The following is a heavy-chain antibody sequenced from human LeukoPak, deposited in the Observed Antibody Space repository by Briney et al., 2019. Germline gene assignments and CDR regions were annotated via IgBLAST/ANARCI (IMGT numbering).Heavy chain of an antibody. V-gene: IGHV3-48*02. Sequence: GGSLRLSCAASGFTFSSYSMNWVRQAPGKGLEWVSYISSSSSTIYYADSVKDRFTISRDNTKNSLYLQMNSLRDEDTAVYYCARGPTGYYYGMDVWGQGTTVTVSS. CDR1: GFTFSSYS. CDR2: ISSSSSTI. CDR3: ARGPTGYYYGMDV. D-gene: IGHD1-14*01. J-gene: IGHJ6*02.